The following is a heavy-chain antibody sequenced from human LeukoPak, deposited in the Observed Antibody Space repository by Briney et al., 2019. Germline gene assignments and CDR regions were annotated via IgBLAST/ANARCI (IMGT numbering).Heavy chain of an antibody. D-gene: IGHD2-15*01. CDR1: GGSFSGYY. V-gene: IGHV4-34*01. J-gene: IGHJ4*02. CDR3: ARGYWFLDY. Sequence: SETLSLTCAVYGGSFSGYYWNWIRQPPGKGLEWIGEINHSGSTNYNPSLKSRVTISVDTSKNQFSLKLSSVTAADTAVYYCARGYWFLDYWGQGTLVTVSS. CDR2: INHSGST.